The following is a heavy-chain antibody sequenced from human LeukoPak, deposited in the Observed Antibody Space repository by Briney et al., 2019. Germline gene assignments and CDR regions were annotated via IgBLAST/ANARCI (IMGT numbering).Heavy chain of an antibody. J-gene: IGHJ4*02. CDR1: GGSFSGYY. CDR2: INHSGST. CDR3: ARKGRGGSCSDY. V-gene: IGHV4-34*01. D-gene: IGHD2-15*01. Sequence: PSETLSLTCAVYGGSFSGYYWSWIRQPPGKGLEWIGEINHSGSTNYNPSLKSRVTISVDTSKNQFSLKLSSVTAADTAVYYCARKGRGGSCSDYWGQGTLVTVSS.